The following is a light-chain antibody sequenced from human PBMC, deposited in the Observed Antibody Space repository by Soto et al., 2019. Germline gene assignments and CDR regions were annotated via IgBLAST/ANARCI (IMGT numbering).Light chain of an antibody. V-gene: IGKV3-11*01. CDR1: QSVSTY. Sequence: IVLTQSPATLSLSPGERATLSCRASQSVSTYLAWHQQKPGQAPRLLIYDASNRATGIPARFSGSGSGTDLTLPISSLETEDFAVYYCQQSSNWPPITFGQGTRLEIK. CDR2: DAS. CDR3: QQSSNWPPIT. J-gene: IGKJ5*01.